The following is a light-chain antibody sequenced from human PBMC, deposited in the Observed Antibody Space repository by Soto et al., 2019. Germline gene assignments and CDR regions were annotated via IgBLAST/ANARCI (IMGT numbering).Light chain of an antibody. J-gene: IGKJ1*01. CDR3: QQYATSPWT. Sequence: ETVLTQSPGTLSLSPGERATLSCRASQSVTNSYLAWFQQKPGQAPRLLIFGALSRATGIPARFSGSGSGTDFTLTISRLEPEDFAVYYCQQYATSPWTFGQGTKVEVK. CDR1: QSVTNSY. CDR2: GAL. V-gene: IGKV3-20*01.